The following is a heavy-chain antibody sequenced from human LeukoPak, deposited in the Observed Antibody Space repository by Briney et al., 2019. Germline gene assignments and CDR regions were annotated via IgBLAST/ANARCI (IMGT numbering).Heavy chain of an antibody. Sequence: KPSETLSLTCTVSGGSISSSSYYWGWVRQPPGKGLEWIGSIYYSGSTYYNPSLKSRVTISVDTSKNQFSLKLSSVTAADTAVYYCARQVADSKLYYFDYWGQGTLVTVSS. CDR3: ARQVADSKLYYFDY. CDR1: GGSISSSSYY. CDR2: IYYSGST. J-gene: IGHJ4*02. D-gene: IGHD5-12*01. V-gene: IGHV4-39*01.